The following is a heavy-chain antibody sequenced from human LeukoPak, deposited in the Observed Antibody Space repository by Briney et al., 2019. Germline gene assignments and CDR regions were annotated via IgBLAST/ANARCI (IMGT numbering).Heavy chain of an antibody. CDR1: GYTFTGYY. V-gene: IGHV1-2*02. CDR2: INPHSGDT. Sequence: GASVKVSCKASGYTFTGYYMHWVRQAPGQGLEWMGWINPHSGDTNYAQKFRGRVTMTRDTSISTAYMELSRLRSDDTAVFYCARGLPIDYWGQGTLVTVPS. J-gene: IGHJ4*02. CDR3: ARGLPIDY.